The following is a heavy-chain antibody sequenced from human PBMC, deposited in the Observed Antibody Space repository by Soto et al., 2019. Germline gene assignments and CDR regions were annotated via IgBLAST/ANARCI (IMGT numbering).Heavy chain of an antibody. CDR2: ISGYNDNK. Sequence: QIQLVQSGAELRKPGSSVKVSCKDSGYTFSNYGIRWVRKAPGQGLEWMGWISGYNDNKKHEQKSLARVTLTTDTYTNAAYMELRSLRSDDTAVYYCEREGLRLGEYDAFDLWGQGSMVTVSS. D-gene: IGHD3-16*01. CDR3: EREGLRLGEYDAFDL. V-gene: IGHV1-18*04. J-gene: IGHJ3*01. CDR1: GYTFSNYG.